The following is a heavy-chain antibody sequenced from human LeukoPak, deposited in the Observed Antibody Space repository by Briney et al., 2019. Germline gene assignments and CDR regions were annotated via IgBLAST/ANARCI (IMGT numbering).Heavy chain of an antibody. CDR2: ISSSGSTI. CDR3: AGIIYGDYDTQAFDI. J-gene: IGHJ3*02. D-gene: IGHD4-17*01. V-gene: IGHV3-11*01. Sequence: GGSVRLSCAASGFTFSDYYMSWIRQAPGKGLEWVSYISSSGSTIYYADSVKGRFTISRDNAKISLYLQMNSLRAEDTAVYYCAGIIYGDYDTQAFDIWGQGTMVTVSS. CDR1: GFTFSDYY.